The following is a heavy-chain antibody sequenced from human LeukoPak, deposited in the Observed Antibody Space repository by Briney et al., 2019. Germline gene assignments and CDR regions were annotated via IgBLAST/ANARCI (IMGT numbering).Heavy chain of an antibody. V-gene: IGHV4-34*01. CDR1: GGSFSGYY. CDR3: ARTYSSSWYYPFDY. J-gene: IGHJ4*02. Sequence: SETLSLTCAVYGGSFSGYYWSWIRQPPGKGLEWIGEINHSGSTNYNPSLKSRVTISVDTSKNQFSLKLSSVTAADTAVYYCARTYSSSWYYPFDYWGQGTLVTVSS. D-gene: IGHD6-13*01. CDR2: INHSGST.